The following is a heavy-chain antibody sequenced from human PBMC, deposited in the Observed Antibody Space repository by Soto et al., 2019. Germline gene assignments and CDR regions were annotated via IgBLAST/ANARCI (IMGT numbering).Heavy chain of an antibody. CDR2: INHSGTT. V-gene: IGHV4-34*01. J-gene: IGHJ6*03. CDR3: ARGDYDFWSGFPSMDV. Sequence: PSETLSLTCAAYGESFTGYYWSWIRQPPGAGLEWIGEINHSGTTNYNPSLKSRVIISVDTSKNQFSLKLSSVTAADTAVYYCARGDYDFWSGFPSMDVWGKGTKVSVSS. CDR1: GESFTGYY. D-gene: IGHD3-3*01.